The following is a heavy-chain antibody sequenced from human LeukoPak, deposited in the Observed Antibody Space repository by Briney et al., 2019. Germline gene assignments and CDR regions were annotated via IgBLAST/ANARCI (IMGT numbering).Heavy chain of an antibody. CDR1: AGSISSRSYY. D-gene: IGHD2-15*01. V-gene: IGHV4-39*01. CDR2: IYYSGTT. CDR3: ASLYCSGGSCYQYYYYYYMDV. Sequence: MTSETLSLTCTVSAGSISSRSYYCGWIRQPPGKGLECIGIIYYSGTTYSNPSLRTRVTISVDTSKNKFSLNLSSVTAADTAVYYCASLYCSGGSCYQYYYYYYMDVWGKGTTVTISS. J-gene: IGHJ6*03.